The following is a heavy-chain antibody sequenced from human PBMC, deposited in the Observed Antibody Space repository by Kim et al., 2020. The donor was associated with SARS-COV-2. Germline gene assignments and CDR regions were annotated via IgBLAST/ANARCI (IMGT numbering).Heavy chain of an antibody. CDR1: GFTFSSYG. CDR2: IWYDGSNK. CDR3: ARAGDSSGWTFDY. J-gene: IGHJ4*02. V-gene: IGHV3-33*01. Sequence: GGSLRLSCEASGFTFSSYGMHWVRQAPGKGLEWVAVIWYDGSNKYYADSVKGRFTISRDNSKNTLYLQMNSLRAEDTAVYYCARAGDSSGWTFDYWGQGTLVTVSS. D-gene: IGHD3-22*01.